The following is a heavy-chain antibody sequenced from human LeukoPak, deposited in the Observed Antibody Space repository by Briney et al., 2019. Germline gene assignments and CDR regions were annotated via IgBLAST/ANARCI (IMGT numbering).Heavy chain of an antibody. CDR2: INPNSGGT. CDR3: ARGPPKRYYDILTGYYYYYGMDV. V-gene: IGHV1-2*06. D-gene: IGHD3-9*01. J-gene: IGHJ6*04. CDR1: GYTFTGYY. Sequence: GASVKVSCKASGYTFTGYYMHWVRQAPGQGLECMGRINPNSGGTNYAQKFQGRVTMTRNTSISTAYMELSSLRSEDTAVYYCARGPPKRYYDILTGYYYYYGMDVWGEGTTVTVSS.